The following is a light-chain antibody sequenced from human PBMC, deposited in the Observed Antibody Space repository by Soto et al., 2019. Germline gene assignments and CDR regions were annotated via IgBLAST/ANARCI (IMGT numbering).Light chain of an antibody. V-gene: IGKV3-20*01. J-gene: IGKJ1*01. CDR1: QSVSSSY. CDR2: GAS. CDR3: QYYGASPRP. Sequence: EIVLTQSPGTLSLSPGEGATLSCRASQSVSSSYLAWYQQRPGQAPRLLIYGASSRATGIPDRFSGSGSGTDFTLSISRLEPEDSAVYYCQYYGASPRPFGQGTKVEIK.